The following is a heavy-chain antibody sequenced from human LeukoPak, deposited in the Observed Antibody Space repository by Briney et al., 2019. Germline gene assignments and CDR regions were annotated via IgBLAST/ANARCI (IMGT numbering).Heavy chain of an antibody. CDR1: GSTFSNYA. CDR3: AKTQGYYDA. J-gene: IGHJ5*02. V-gene: IGHV3-23*01. CDR2: IYGSDDKT. D-gene: IGHD2-15*01. Sequence: GGSLRLSCVASGSTFSNYAMSWVRQAPGKRLELVSGIYGSDDKTVYGDAVKGRFTISRDNSKNTLYLQMNSLRADDTAVYYCAKTQGYYDAWGQGALVTVSS.